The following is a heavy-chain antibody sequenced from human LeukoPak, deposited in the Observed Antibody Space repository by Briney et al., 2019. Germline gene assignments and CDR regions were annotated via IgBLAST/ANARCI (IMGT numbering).Heavy chain of an antibody. CDR2: IIPIFGTA. J-gene: IGHJ6*02. D-gene: IGHD3-16*02. V-gene: IGHV1-69*13. CDR3: ARALGPRPYDYVWGSYRLDYYYYGMDV. Sequence: ASVKVSCKASGGTFSSYAISWVRQAPGQGLEWMGGIIPIFGTANYAQKFQGRVTITADESTSTAYMELSSLRSEDTAVYYCARALGPRPYDYVWGSYRLDYYYYGMDVWGQGTTVTVSS. CDR1: GGTFSSYA.